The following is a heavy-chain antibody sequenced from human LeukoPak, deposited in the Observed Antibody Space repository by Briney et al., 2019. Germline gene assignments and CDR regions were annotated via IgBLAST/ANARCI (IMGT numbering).Heavy chain of an antibody. D-gene: IGHD1-26*01. CDR3: ARDDSGIVGASPLGY. CDR2: ISSASPYT. Sequence: GGSLRLSCAASGFTFNYYDMNWVRQAPGRGLEWVPSISSASPYTKYADSVRGRFTISRDNAKNSLYLQMNSLRADDTAVYYCARDDSGIVGASPLGYWGQGTLVAVSS. V-gene: IGHV3-21*01. J-gene: IGHJ4*02. CDR1: GFTFNYYD.